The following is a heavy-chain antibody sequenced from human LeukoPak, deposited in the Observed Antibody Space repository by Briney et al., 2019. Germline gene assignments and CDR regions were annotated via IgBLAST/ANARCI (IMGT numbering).Heavy chain of an antibody. V-gene: IGHV4-59*01. D-gene: IGHD1-26*01. CDR2: IYYSGST. CDR1: GGSISSYY. Sequence: PSETLSLTCTVSGGSISSYYWSWIRQPPGKGLEWIGYIYYSGSTNYNPSLKSRVTISVDTSKNQFSLKLSSVTAADTAVYYCARAPYSGSYSDYWGQGTLVTVSS. CDR3: ARAPYSGSYSDY. J-gene: IGHJ4*02.